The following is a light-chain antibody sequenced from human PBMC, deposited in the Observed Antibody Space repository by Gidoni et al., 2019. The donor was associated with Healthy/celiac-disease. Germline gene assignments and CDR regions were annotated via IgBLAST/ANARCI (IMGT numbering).Light chain of an antibody. J-gene: IGLJ2*01. CDR3: AAWDDSLSGPL. CDR1: SSNIGSNY. Sequence: QSVLTQPPSASGTPGQRVTISCSGSSSNIGSNYVYWYQQLPETAPKLLIYRNNQRPSGVPDRFSGSKSGTSASLAISGLRSEDEADYYCAAWDDSLSGPLFGGGTKLTVL. CDR2: RNN. V-gene: IGLV1-47*01.